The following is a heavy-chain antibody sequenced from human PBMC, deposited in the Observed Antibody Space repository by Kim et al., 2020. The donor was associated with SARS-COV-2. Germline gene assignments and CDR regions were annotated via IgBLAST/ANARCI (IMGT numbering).Heavy chain of an antibody. D-gene: IGHD3-16*01. CDR1: GFTSSRYW. J-gene: IGHJ3*02. Sequence: GGSLRLSCAASGFTSSRYWMHWVRQAPGKGLVCVSRINTDGSMTRYADSVKGRFTISRDNAKNTLYLQMNSLRAEDTAVYYCASWGGPTERTFDIWGQGTMVTVSS. V-gene: IGHV3-74*01. CDR3: ASWGGPTERTFDI. CDR2: INTDGSMT.